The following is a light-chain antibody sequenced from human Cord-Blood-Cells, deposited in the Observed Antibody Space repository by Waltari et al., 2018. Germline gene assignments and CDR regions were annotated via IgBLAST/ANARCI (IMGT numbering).Light chain of an antibody. J-gene: IGKJ4*01. V-gene: IGKV1-39*01. CDR1: QSISSY. CDR2: AAS. Sequence: DIQMTQSPSSLSASVGDRVTIPCRASQSISSYLNRYQQKPGKAPKLLIYAASSLQSGVPSRFSGSGSGTDFTLTISSLQPEDFATYYCQQSYRTLTFGGGTKVEIK. CDR3: QQSYRTLT.